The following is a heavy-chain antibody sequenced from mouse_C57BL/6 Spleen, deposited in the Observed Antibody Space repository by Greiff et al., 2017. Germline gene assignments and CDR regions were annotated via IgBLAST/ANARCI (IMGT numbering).Heavy chain of an antibody. J-gene: IGHJ4*01. D-gene: IGHD2-3*01. CDR3: ARHDGYYVGAMDY. Sequence: QVQLKQSGPGLVAPSQSLSITCTVSGFSLTSYGVHWVRQPPGKGLEWLVVIWSDGSTTYNSALKSRLSISKDNSKSQVFLKMNSLQTDDTAMYYCARHDGYYVGAMDYWGQGTSVTVSS. V-gene: IGHV2-6-1*01. CDR2: IWSDGST. CDR1: GFSLTSYG.